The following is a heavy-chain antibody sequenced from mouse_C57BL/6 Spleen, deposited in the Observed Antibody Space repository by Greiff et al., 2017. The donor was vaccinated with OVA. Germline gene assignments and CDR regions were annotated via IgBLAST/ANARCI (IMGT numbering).Heavy chain of an antibody. D-gene: IGHD3-3*01. Sequence: EVNLVESGGGLVKPGGSLKLSCAASGFTFSDYGMHWVRQAPEKGLEWVAYISSGSSTIYYADTVKGRFTISRDNAKNTLFLQMTSLRSEDTAMYYCARGGPRAYYFDYWGQGTTLTVSS. CDR1: GFTFSDYG. J-gene: IGHJ2*01. CDR2: ISSGSSTI. V-gene: IGHV5-17*01. CDR3: ARGGPRAYYFDY.